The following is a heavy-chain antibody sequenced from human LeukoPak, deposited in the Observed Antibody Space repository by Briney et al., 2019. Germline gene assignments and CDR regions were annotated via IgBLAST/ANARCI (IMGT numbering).Heavy chain of an antibody. J-gene: IGHJ5*02. CDR3: ARVGGYYDSSGYPNWFDP. CDR1: GGSISSGGYF. Sequence: SETLSLTCTVSGGSISSGGYFWSWIRQHPGKGLEWIGSIYYSGSTYYNPSLKSRVIISVDTSKNQFSLKLSSVTAADTAVYYCARVGGYYDSSGYPNWFDPWGQGTLVTVSS. CDR2: IYYSGST. V-gene: IGHV4-31*03. D-gene: IGHD3-22*01.